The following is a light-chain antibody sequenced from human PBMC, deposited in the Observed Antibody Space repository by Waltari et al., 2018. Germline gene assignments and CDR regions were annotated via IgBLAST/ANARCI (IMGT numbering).Light chain of an antibody. CDR2: GAS. V-gene: IGKV3-20*01. J-gene: IGKJ4*01. CDR1: RSVGTS. CDR3: QQYTRPLPFT. Sequence: EIVLTQSPGTLSLSPGEGATLSCRASRSVGTSLAWYQHRPGQAPRLLSYGASRRATDIPDRFSGGGSETDFTLTISYLAPEDFAEYYCQQYTRPLPFTFGGGTRLEI.